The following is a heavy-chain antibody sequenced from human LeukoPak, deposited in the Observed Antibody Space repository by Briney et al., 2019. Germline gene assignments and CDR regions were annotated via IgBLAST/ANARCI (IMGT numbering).Heavy chain of an antibody. Sequence: SETLSLTCSVSGGSITSGSYYWSWIRQPPGKGLEWIGYIYYSGSTNYNPSLKSRVTISVDTSKNQFSLKLSSVTAADTAVYYCARGSGATLDYWGQGTLVTVSS. CDR2: IYYSGST. D-gene: IGHD1-26*01. V-gene: IGHV4-61*01. CDR3: ARGSGATLDY. CDR1: GGSITSGSYY. J-gene: IGHJ4*02.